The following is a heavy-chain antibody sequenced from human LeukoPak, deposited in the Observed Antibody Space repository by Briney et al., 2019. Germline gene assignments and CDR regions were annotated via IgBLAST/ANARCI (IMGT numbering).Heavy chain of an antibody. J-gene: IGHJ4*02. Sequence: KTGGSLRLSCAASGFTFSSYTFNWVRQAPGEGLEWVASITSTSTYIYYADSVQGRFAVSRDNAKNSLYLQMNSLRAEDTAVFYCVRRGPNNSGLDYWGQGTLVTVSS. V-gene: IGHV3-21*01. CDR2: ITSTSTYI. CDR1: GFTFSSYT. CDR3: VRRGPNNSGLDY. D-gene: IGHD5-12*01.